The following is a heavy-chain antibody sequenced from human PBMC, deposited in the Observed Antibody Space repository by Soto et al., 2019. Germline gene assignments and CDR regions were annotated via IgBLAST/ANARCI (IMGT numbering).Heavy chain of an antibody. D-gene: IGHD3-22*01. CDR3: ARFYYDSSGYLPSPYYYYYGMDV. Sequence: GGSLRLSCAASGFTVSSHYIHWVRRAPGKGLEWVSVIYSGGTTYYAGSVRGRFTISRDNSKNTLYLQMNSLRAEDTAVYYCARFYYDSSGYLPSPYYYYYGMDVWGQGTTVTVSS. J-gene: IGHJ6*02. CDR2: IYSGGTT. V-gene: IGHV3-66*01. CDR1: GFTVSSHY.